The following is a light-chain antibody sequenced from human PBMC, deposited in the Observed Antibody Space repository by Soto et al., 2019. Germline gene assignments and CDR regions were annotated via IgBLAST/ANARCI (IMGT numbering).Light chain of an antibody. CDR2: GAS. Sequence: EIVLTQSPGTLSLSPGERVTLSCRASQSVSSSYLGWYQQKPGQAPRLLIYGASNRATGIPDRFSGSGSGTDFTLTISRLEPEDFAVYYCQRYGSSPPYAFGQGNKLEVK. V-gene: IGKV3-20*01. J-gene: IGKJ2*01. CDR1: QSVSSSY. CDR3: QRYGSSPPYA.